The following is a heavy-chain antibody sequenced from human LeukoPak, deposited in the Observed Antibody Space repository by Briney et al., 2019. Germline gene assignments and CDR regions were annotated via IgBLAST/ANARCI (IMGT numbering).Heavy chain of an antibody. J-gene: IGHJ4*02. CDR1: GFTFSSYS. CDR2: ISSSSSTI. CDR3: ARNSGSFAFDY. V-gene: IGHV3-48*04. D-gene: IGHD1-26*01. Sequence: GGSLRPSCAASGFTFSSYSMNWVRQAPGKGLEWVSYISSSSSTIYYADSVKGRFTISRDNAKNSLYLQMNSLRAEDTAVYYCARNSGSFAFDYWGQGTLVTVSS.